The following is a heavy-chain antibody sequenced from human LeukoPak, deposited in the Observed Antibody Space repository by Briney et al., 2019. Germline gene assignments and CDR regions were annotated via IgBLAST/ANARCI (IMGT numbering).Heavy chain of an antibody. J-gene: IGHJ4*02. CDR1: GFTFSSYA. Sequence: GGSLRLSCAASGFTFSSYAMHWVRQAPGKGLEWVAVISYDGNHKYYADSVKGRFTISRDNSKNTLYVQMNSLRAEDTAVYYCARARNGTLKYWGQGTLVTVCS. V-gene: IGHV3-30*01. CDR2: ISYDGNHK. CDR3: ARARNGTLKY. D-gene: IGHD1-26*01.